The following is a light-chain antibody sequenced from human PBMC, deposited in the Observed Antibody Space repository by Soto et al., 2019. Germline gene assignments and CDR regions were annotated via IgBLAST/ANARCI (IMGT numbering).Light chain of an antibody. J-gene: IGLJ1*01. CDR3: QTWDSSTYV. CDR2: QSN. V-gene: IGLV3-1*01. CDR1: KLGSKY. Sequence: SYELTQPPSVSVSPGQTASITCSGDKLGSKYASWYQQKPGQSPVVVIYQSNRRPSGIPERFSGSNSGNTATLTISGTQAMDEADYYCQTWDSSTYVFGTGTKVTVL.